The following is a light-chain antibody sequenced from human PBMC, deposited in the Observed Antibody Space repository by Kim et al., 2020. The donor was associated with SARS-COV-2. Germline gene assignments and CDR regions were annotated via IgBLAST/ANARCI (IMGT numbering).Light chain of an antibody. CDR2: KAS. CDR3: QQYNSYPWT. Sequence: DIQMTQSPSTLSASVGDRVIITCRASQSINSWLAWFQQKPGKVPQLLIYKASSLESGVPSRFSGGGSGTEFTLTISSLQSDDFASYYCQQYNSYPWTFGQGTKVDIK. CDR1: QSINSW. V-gene: IGKV1-5*03. J-gene: IGKJ1*01.